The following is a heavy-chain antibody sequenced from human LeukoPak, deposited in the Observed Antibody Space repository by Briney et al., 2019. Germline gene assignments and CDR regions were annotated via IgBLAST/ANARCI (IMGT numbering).Heavy chain of an antibody. Sequence: GGSLRLSCAAWVFTERSDYIRGVRHSTPKALEGVSVIDSCYSTNHAGPRKGRFTISRRNSKNTLYLQMNRVRAADPAVYYRARLIQLWPAWGQGTLVTVSS. CDR1: VFTERSDY. CDR2: IDSCYST. J-gene: IGHJ5*02. V-gene: IGHV3-53*01. CDR3: ARLIQLWPA. D-gene: IGHD5-18*01.